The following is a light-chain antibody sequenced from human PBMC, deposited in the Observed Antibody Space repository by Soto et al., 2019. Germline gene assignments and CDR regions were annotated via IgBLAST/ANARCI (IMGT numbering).Light chain of an antibody. Sequence: IQMTTTPSALSAXXGYRCTITWWASQGIRSKLGWYQQKPGKAPKLLIYAASSLQSGVPSRFSGSGSGTDFTLTISSLQPEDFATYYCQQSYSSPPGPFGQGGKVAIK. CDR2: AAS. J-gene: IGKJ1*01. V-gene: IGKV1-39*01. CDR1: QGIRSK. CDR3: QQSYSSPPGP.